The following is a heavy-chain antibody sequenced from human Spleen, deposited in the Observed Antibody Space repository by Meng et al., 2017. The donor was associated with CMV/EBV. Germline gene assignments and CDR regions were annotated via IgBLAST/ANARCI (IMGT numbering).Heavy chain of an antibody. V-gene: IGHV1-46*01. CDR1: GYTFTGQY. J-gene: IGHJ4*02. D-gene: IGHD3-3*01. CDR2: INPSGGST. CDR3: ARVIGQFSGPDFWSGYFDY. Sequence: ASVKVSCKASGYTFTGQYIYWVRQAPGQGLEWVGMINPSGGSTRYAPKFQGRVTVTSDTSTSTVYMELNSLRSEDTAVFYCARVIGQFSGPDFWSGYFDYWGQGALVTVSS.